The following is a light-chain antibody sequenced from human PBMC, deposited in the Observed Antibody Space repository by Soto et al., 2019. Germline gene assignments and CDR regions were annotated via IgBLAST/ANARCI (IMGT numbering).Light chain of an antibody. CDR3: QQYNNGWT. Sequence: EIVLTQSPGTLSLSPGERATLSCRASQSIRSNYLAWYQQKPGQAPRLLIYGASTRATGIPARFSGSGSGTEFTLTISSLQSEDLGVYYCQQYNNGWTFGQGTKVDIK. CDR2: GAS. J-gene: IGKJ1*01. V-gene: IGKV3-15*01. CDR1: QSIRSN.